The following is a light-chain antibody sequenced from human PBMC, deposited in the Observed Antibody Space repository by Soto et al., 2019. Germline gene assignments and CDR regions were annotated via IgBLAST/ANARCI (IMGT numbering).Light chain of an antibody. CDR1: QSINDW. V-gene: IGKV1-5*03. J-gene: IGKJ2*01. CDR2: RAS. CDR3: HQYNSYRYT. Sequence: DTQMTQSPSTLSASVGGSVTITCRASQSINDWLAWYQQKPGRPPRLLIYRASKLETGVPSRFSGGGYETEFTLTISKLQPDDSAIYFCHQYNSYRYTFGQGTKLEIK.